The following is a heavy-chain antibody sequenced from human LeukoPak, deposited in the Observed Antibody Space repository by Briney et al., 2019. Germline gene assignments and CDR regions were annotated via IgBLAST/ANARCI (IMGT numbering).Heavy chain of an antibody. J-gene: IGHJ3*02. CDR1: GFTVSSNY. V-gene: IGHV3-53*01. D-gene: IGHD2-21*02. CDR3: ARDSAGDDAFDI. CDR2: IYSGGST. Sequence: GGSLRLSCAVSGFTVSSNYMNWVRQAPGRGLEWVSVIYSGGSTYYAVSVKGRFTISRDNSKNTLYLQMNSLRAEDTAVYYCARDSAGDDAFDIWGQGTMVTVSS.